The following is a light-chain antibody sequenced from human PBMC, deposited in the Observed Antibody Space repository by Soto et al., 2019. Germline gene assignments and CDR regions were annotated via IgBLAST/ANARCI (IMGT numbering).Light chain of an antibody. CDR1: QSVPSY. V-gene: IGKV3-11*02. Sequence: DIVLTQSPVTLSLSPGERATLYCRASQSVPSYFAWYQQKPGQAPRLVIYDISNRAARIPTRLSGSGSGRDFTLTISNREPADAAVDYCHQRNAWPRSSFGQGTKLEI. CDR3: HQRNAWPRSS. J-gene: IGKJ2*01. CDR2: DIS.